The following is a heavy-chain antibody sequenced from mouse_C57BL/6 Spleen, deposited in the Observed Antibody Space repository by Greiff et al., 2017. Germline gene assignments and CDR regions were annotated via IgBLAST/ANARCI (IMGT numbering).Heavy chain of an antibody. CDR1: GFTFSDYG. CDR2: ISSGSSTI. V-gene: IGHV5-17*01. J-gene: IGHJ2*01. D-gene: IGHD2-2*01. Sequence: EVMLVESGGGLVKPGGSLKLSCAASGFTFSDYGMHWVRQAPEKGLEWVAYISSGSSTIYYADTVKGRFTISRDNAKHPLFLQMTILRSAATAMYYCARMVTTLFDFWGQGTTLTVSS. CDR3: ARMVTTLFDF.